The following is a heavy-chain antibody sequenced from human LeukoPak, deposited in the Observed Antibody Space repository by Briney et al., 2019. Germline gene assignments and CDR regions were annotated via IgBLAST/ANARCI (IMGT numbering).Heavy chain of an antibody. D-gene: IGHD1-26*01. Sequence: SETLSLTCAVYGGSFSGYYWSWIRQPSGKGLEWIGEINHSGSTNYNPSLKSRVTISVDTSKNHFSLKLSSVTAADTAVYYCARVPRGYYFDYWGQGTLVTVSS. CDR2: INHSGST. V-gene: IGHV4-34*01. J-gene: IGHJ4*02. CDR1: GGSFSGYY. CDR3: ARVPRGYYFDY.